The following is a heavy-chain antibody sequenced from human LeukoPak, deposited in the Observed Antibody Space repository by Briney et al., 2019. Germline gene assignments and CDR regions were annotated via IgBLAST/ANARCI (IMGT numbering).Heavy chain of an antibody. J-gene: IGHJ4*02. CDR1: GFTVSSND. V-gene: IGHV3-66*01. D-gene: IGHD6-19*01. CDR3: ARDGGSGWYDY. Sequence: GGSLRLSCAASGFTVSSNDMTWVRQAPGRGLEWVSLIYSGGSTLYADSVKGRFSISRDDSRSTLYLQMSSLRAGDTAVYYCARDGGSGWYDYWGQGTLVTVSS. CDR2: IYSGGST.